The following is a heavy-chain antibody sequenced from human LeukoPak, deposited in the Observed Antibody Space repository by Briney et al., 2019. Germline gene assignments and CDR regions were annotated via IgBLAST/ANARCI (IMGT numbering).Heavy chain of an antibody. J-gene: IGHJ3*02. Sequence: GGSLRLSCAASGFTFSSYSMNWVRQAPGKGLEWVSYISSSSSTIYYADSVKGRFTISRDNAKNSLYLQMNSLRAEDTAVYYCASSRDGYTIRGAFDIWGQGTMVTVSS. CDR2: ISSSSSTI. CDR3: ASSRDGYTIRGAFDI. CDR1: GFTFSSYS. D-gene: IGHD5-24*01. V-gene: IGHV3-48*01.